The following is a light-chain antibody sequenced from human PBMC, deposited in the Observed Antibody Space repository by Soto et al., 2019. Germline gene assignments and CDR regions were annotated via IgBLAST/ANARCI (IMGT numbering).Light chain of an antibody. CDR2: DAS. J-gene: IGKJ5*01. V-gene: IGKV3-11*01. CDR3: QHRMNWPLT. Sequence: EIVLTQSPATLSLSPGERATLSCRASQTVSSYLLWYQQKPGRAPRLLIYDASNRATGIPARFSGSGSETDFTLTISSLEPEDFAVYYCQHRMNWPLTCGQGARLEIK. CDR1: QTVSSY.